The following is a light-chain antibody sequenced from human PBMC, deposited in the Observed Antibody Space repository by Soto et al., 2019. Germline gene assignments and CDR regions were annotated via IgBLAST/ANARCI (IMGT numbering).Light chain of an antibody. Sequence: QSALTQPASVSGSPGQSITISCTGTSSDVGGYNYVSWYQQHPGKAPKLMIYEVSNRPSGVSNRFSGSKSGNTASLSISGLQAEDEANYYCSSYTVNRTGVFGTGTKVTVL. J-gene: IGLJ1*01. CDR3: SSYTVNRTGV. CDR1: SSDVGGYNY. CDR2: EVS. V-gene: IGLV2-14*01.